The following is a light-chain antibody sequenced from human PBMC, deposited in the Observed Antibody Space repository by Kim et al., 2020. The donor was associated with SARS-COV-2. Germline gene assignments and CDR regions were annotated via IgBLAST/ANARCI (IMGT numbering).Light chain of an antibody. Sequence: ATINCKSSKSVLYSSNNKNYLAWYQQKPGQPPKLLIYCASTRESGVPDRFSGSGSGTDFTLTISSLQAEDVAVYYCQQYYSTPLTFGGGTKVDIK. CDR1: KSVLYSSNNKNY. CDR2: CAS. J-gene: IGKJ4*01. V-gene: IGKV4-1*01. CDR3: QQYYSTPLT.